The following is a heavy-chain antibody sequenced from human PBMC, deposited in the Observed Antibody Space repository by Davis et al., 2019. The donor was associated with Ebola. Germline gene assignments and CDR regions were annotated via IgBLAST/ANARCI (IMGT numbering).Heavy chain of an antibody. D-gene: IGHD3-22*01. V-gene: IGHV1-69*13. J-gene: IGHJ4*02. CDR2: IIPIFDTA. CDR1: GGTFSSYA. Sequence: SVTVSCKASGGTFSSYAISWVRQAPGQGLEWVGGIIPIFDTASYAHNFQDRVTITADESRITAYLELSSLRSEDTAVYYCAKDRYSDGSGYFFEQSHWGQGTLVTVSS. CDR3: AKDRYSDGSGYFFEQSH.